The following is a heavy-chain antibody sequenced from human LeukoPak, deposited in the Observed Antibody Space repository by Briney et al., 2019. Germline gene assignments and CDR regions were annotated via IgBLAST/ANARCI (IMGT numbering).Heavy chain of an antibody. V-gene: IGHV3-23*01. CDR2: ISSSGGST. J-gene: IGHJ4*02. Sequence: GGSLRLSCAASGFTFSSYAMHWVRQAPGKGLEWVSAISSSGGSTYYADSVKGRFTISRDNSKNTLYLQMNSLRAEDTAVYYCAKEVSRYFYGSGSLDYFDYWGQGTLVTVSS. CDR1: GFTFSSYA. D-gene: IGHD3-10*01. CDR3: AKEVSRYFYGSGSLDYFDY.